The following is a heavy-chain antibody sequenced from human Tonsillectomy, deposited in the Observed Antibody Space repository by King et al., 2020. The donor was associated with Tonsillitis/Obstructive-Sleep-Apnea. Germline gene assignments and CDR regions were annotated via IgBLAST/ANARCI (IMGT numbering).Heavy chain of an antibody. CDR1: GYTFTSYG. CDR2: ISAYNGNT. CDR3: ARATSIAAAGYYYYYMDV. Sequence: VQLVESGAEVKKPGASVKVSCKASGYTFTSYGISWVRQAPGQGLEWMGWISAYNGNTNYAQKLQGRVTMTTDTSTSTAYMELRSLRSDDTAGYYCARATSIAAAGYYYYYMDVWGKGTTVTVSS. J-gene: IGHJ6*03. V-gene: IGHV1-18*01. D-gene: IGHD6-13*01.